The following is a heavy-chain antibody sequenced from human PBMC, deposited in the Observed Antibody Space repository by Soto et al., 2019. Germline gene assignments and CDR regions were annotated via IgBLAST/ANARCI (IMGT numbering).Heavy chain of an antibody. CDR3: ARDRVPPVRGVIGYYGMDV. CDR1: GGTFSSYA. Sequence: QVQLVQSGAEVKKPGSSVKVSCKASGGTFSSYAISWVRQAPGQGLEWMGGIIPIFGTANYAQKFQGRGTITADESTSTAYMELSSLRSEDTAVYYCARDRVPPVRGVIGYYGMDVWGQGTTVTVSS. CDR2: IIPIFGTA. V-gene: IGHV1-69*01. D-gene: IGHD3-10*01. J-gene: IGHJ6*02.